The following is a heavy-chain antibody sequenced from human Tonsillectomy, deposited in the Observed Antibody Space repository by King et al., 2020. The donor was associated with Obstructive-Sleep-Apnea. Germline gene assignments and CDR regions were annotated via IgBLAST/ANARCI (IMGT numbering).Heavy chain of an antibody. D-gene: IGHD1-26*01. CDR1: GFTVSSNY. Sequence: VQLVESGGGLVQPWGSLRLSCAASGFTVSSNYMSWFRQAPGKGLECVSIIFSGGATYYADSVKGRFTISRHNSKNTLYLQMNSLRAEETAVYYCARDLSGSHYHYWYFDLWGRGTLVTVSS. V-gene: IGHV3-53*04. CDR3: ARDLSGSHYHYWYFDL. CDR2: IFSGGAT. J-gene: IGHJ2*01.